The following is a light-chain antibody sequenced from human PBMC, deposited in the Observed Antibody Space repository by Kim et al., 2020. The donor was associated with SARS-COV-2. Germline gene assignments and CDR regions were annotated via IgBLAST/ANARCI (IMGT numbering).Light chain of an antibody. CDR2: YDN. CDR3: QVWDSSSDHPGV. J-gene: IGLJ3*02. V-gene: IGLV3-21*04. Sequence: PGDVARITWGGTNNGEKSVHWNQQQHEQAPVLVIYYDNYRPSGIPERFCGSNSENTANLTISRVEAGDEADYYCQVWDSSSDHPGVFGGGTQLTVL. CDR1: NNGEKS.